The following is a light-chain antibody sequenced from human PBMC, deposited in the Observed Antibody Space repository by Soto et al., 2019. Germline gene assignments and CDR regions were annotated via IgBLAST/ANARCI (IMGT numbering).Light chain of an antibody. CDR2: GAS. Sequence: EIVFTQSPVTRSCARGERATLSCRASQSVSSSYLAWYQQKPGQAPRLLIYGASSRATGIPDRFSGSGSGTDFTLTISRLEPEDFAVYYRQQYGSSPRAFGQGTKVDIK. CDR1: QSVSSSY. CDR3: QQYGSSPRA. J-gene: IGKJ1*01. V-gene: IGKV3-20*01.